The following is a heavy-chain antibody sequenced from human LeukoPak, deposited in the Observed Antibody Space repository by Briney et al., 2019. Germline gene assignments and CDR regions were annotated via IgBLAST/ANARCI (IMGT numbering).Heavy chain of an antibody. D-gene: IGHD3-16*01. V-gene: IGHV1-18*01. CDR2: ISAYGNT. J-gene: IGHJ5*02. Sequence: ASVKVSCKTSGYTFTIYGISWVRQAPGQGLEWMGLISAYGNTNYAQNLQGRVTMTRDTSISTAYMEMSRLRSDDTAVYYCARDVSAGGTNWFDPWGQGTLVTVSS. CDR3: ARDVSAGGTNWFDP. CDR1: GYTFTIYG.